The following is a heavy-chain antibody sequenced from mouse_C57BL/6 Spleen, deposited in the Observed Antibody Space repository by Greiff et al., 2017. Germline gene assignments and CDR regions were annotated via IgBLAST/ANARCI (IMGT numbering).Heavy chain of an antibody. CDR2: IHPNSGST. V-gene: IGHV1-64*01. J-gene: IGHJ3*01. D-gene: IGHD2-2*01. CDR1: GYTFTSYW. Sequence: VQLQQSGAELVKPGASVKLSCKASGYTFTSYWMHWVKQRPGQGLEWIGMIHPNSGSTNYNEKFKSKATLTVDKSSSTAYMQLSSLTSEDSAVYYCASGGFYYGYGGFAYWGQGTLVTVSA. CDR3: ASGGFYYGYGGFAY.